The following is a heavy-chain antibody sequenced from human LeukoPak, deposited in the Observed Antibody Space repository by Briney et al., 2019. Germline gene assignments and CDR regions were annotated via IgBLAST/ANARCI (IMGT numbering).Heavy chain of an antibody. CDR1: GFTFSSYG. CDR3: ARGRVVIPEGPDY. J-gene: IGHJ4*02. CDR2: IWYDGSDK. V-gene: IGHV3-33*08. Sequence: GRSLRLSCAASGFTFSSYGMHWVRQAPGKGLEWVALIWYDGSDKYYADSVKGRFTISRDNSKNTLHLQMNSLRAEDTAVYYCARGRVVIPEGPDYWGQGTLVTVSS. D-gene: IGHD3-10*01.